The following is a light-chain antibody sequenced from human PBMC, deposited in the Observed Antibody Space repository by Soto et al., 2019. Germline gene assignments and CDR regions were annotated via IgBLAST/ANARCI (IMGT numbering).Light chain of an antibody. J-gene: IGKJ1*01. V-gene: IGKV3-15*01. CDR2: AAS. CDR1: QSVSTK. Sequence: REMTQSPATLSVSPGDRATLSCRASQSVSTKLAWYQQKPGQAPRPLIFAASTRATDIPARFSGSGSGTEFTLTISSLQSEDFAVYYCQQYNNWPPWTFGQGTKVDI. CDR3: QQYNNWPPWT.